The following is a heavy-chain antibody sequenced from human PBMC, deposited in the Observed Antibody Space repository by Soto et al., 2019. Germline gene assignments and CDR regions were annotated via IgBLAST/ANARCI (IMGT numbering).Heavy chain of an antibody. CDR1: GFTFSSYA. J-gene: IGHJ4*02. V-gene: IGHV3-64D*08. D-gene: IGHD1-26*01. Sequence: GGSLRLSCSASGFTFSSYAMHWVRQAPGKGLEYVSAISSNGGSTYYADSVKGRFTISRDNSKNTLYLQMSSLRAEDTAVYYCARDDSGSYRYYFDYWGQGTLVTVSS. CDR3: ARDDSGSYRYYFDY. CDR2: ISSNGGST.